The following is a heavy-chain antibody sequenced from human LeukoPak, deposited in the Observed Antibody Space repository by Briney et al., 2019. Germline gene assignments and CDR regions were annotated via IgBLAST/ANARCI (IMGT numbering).Heavy chain of an antibody. J-gene: IGHJ6*02. V-gene: IGHV3-23*01. CDR1: GFTFSSYA. D-gene: IGHD4-17*01. CDR2: ISGSGGST. Sequence: GGSLRLSCAASGFTFSSYAMSWVRQAPGKGLEWVSAISGSGGSTYYADSVKGRFTISRDNSKNTLYLQMNSLRAEDTAVYYCAKSRDGDHYYYGMDVWGQGTTVTVSS. CDR3: AKSRDGDHYYYGMDV.